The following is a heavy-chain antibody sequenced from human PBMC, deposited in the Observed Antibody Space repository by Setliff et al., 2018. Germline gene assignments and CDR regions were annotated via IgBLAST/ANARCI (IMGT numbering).Heavy chain of an antibody. D-gene: IGHD3-16*01. CDR1: GGSISSSSYY. V-gene: IGHV4-39*07. CDR3: ARQRHGGAGAHDY. CDR2: IYYSGST. J-gene: IGHJ4*02. Sequence: PSETLSLTCTVSGGSISSSSYYRGWIRQPPGKGLEWIGSIYYSGSTYYNPSLKSRVTISVDTSKNQFSLKLSSVTAADTAVYYCARQRHGGAGAHDYWGQGTLVTVSS.